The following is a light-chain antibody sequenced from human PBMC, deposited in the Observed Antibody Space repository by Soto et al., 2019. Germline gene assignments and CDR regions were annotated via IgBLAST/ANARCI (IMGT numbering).Light chain of an antibody. Sequence: DIQMTQSPSTLSTSVGDRVTITCRASQSISTWLAWYQQKPGKAPKLLIYDASILASGVPSRFSGSGSGTEFTLTIDSLQPDDFATYYCQQYNIHSRTFGQGTKLEMK. CDR2: DAS. J-gene: IGKJ2*01. CDR3: QQYNIHSRT. V-gene: IGKV1-5*01. CDR1: QSISTW.